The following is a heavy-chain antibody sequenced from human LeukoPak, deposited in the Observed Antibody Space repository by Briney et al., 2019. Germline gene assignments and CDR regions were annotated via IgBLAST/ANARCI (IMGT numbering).Heavy chain of an antibody. CDR3: AREQHYYDSSEFDY. Sequence: SETLSLTCTVSGGSISSSSYYWGWIRQPPGKGLEWIGSIYYSGSTYYNPSLKSRVTISVDTSKNQFSLKLSSVTAADTAVYYCAREQHYYDSSEFDYWGQGTLVTVSS. CDR2: IYYSGST. J-gene: IGHJ4*02. V-gene: IGHV4-39*07. D-gene: IGHD3-22*01. CDR1: GGSISSSSYY.